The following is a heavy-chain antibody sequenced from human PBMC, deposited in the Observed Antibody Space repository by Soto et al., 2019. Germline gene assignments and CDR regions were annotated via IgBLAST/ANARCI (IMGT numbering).Heavy chain of an antibody. CDR1: GGSISSGGYY. V-gene: IGHV4-31*03. J-gene: IGHJ4*02. Sequence: QVQLQESGPGLVKPSQTLSLTCTVSGGSISSGGYYWSWIRQHPGKGLEWIGYIYYSGSTYYNPSLKSRVTISVDTSKNQFSLNLSSVTAADTAGYYCASMVVAEGNFDYWGQGTLVTVSS. CDR3: ASMVVAEGNFDY. D-gene: IGHD5-12*01. CDR2: IYYSGST.